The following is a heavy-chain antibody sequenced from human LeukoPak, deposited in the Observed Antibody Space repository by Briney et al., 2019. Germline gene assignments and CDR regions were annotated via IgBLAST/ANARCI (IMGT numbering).Heavy chain of an antibody. D-gene: IGHD6-13*01. CDR3: RAAADLNDY. Sequence: PGGSLRLSCAASGFTFSNYAMSWVRQAPGKGLEWVGRIRSKANSYATAYAASVKGRFIVSRDDSKNTAYLQMNSLKTEDTAVYYCRAAADLNDYWGQGTLVTVSS. CDR2: IRSKANSYAT. CDR1: GFTFSNYA. J-gene: IGHJ4*02. V-gene: IGHV3-73*01.